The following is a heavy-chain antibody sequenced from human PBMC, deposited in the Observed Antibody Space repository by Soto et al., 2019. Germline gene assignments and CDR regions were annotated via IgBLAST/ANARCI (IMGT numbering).Heavy chain of an antibody. CDR2: ISADGSST. CDR1: GFSFSSNW. D-gene: IGHD6-13*01. Sequence: GGSLRLSCVASGFSFSSNWMHWVRHAPGKGPVWVSRISADGSSTHYADLVKGRFTISRDNAKNTLYLQMNSLRVEDAAVYYCPRFDIAAPPPIWGQGTMVTVSS. J-gene: IGHJ3*02. CDR3: PRFDIAAPPPI. V-gene: IGHV3-74*01.